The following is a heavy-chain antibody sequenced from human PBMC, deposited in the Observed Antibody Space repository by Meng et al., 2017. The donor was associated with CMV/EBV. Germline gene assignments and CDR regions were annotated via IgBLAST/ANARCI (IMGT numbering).Heavy chain of an antibody. J-gene: IGHJ5*02. CDR2: INPNSGGT. CDR3: ARDTSNGEVQGVILFDP. Sequence: ASVKVSCKASGYTFTGYYMHWVRQAPGQGLEWMGWINPNSGGTNYAQKFQGRVTMTRDTSISTAYMELSRLRSDDTAVYYCARDTSNGEVQGVILFDPWGQGTLVTVSS. V-gene: IGHV1-2*02. D-gene: IGHD3-10*01. CDR1: GYTFTGYY.